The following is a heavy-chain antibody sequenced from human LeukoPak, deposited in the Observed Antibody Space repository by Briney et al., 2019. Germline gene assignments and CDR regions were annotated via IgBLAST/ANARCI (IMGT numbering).Heavy chain of an antibody. Sequence: ASVKVSCKASGYTFTSCGISWVRQAPGQGLEWMGWISAYNGNTNYAQKLQGRVTMTTDTSTSTAYMELRSLRSDDTAVYYCARVGLWFGELAFNWFDPWGQGTLVTVSS. V-gene: IGHV1-18*01. CDR3: ARVGLWFGELAFNWFDP. CDR1: GYTFTSCG. CDR2: ISAYNGNT. D-gene: IGHD3-10*01. J-gene: IGHJ5*02.